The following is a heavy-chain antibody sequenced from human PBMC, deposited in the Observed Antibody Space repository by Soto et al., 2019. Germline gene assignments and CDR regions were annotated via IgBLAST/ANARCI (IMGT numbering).Heavy chain of an antibody. CDR2: ISAYNGNT. CDR3: ARNRPYGGNSGEADY. Sequence: ASVKVSCKASGYTFTSYGISWVRQAPGQGLEWMGWISAYNGNTNYAQKLQGRVTMTTDTSTSTAYMELRSLRSDDTAVYYCARNRPYGGNSGEADYWGQGTLVTVSS. V-gene: IGHV1-18*01. J-gene: IGHJ4*02. CDR1: GYTFTSYG. D-gene: IGHD2-21*02.